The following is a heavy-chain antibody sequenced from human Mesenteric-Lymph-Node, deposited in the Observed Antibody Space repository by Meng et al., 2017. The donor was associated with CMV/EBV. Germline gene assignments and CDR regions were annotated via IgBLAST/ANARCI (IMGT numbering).Heavy chain of an antibody. CDR3: AKNRGAYYYYAMDV. CDR1: GFTFSTYA. J-gene: IGHJ6*02. CDR2: ISGSDNTP. V-gene: IGHV3-23*01. Sequence: GESLKISCEASGFTFSTYAMNWVRQAPGKGLDWVSGISGSDNTPYYADSVKGRFTISRDNSKNTLYLQMNSLRAEDTAIYYCAKNRGAYYYYAMDVGGQGTTVTVSS. D-gene: IGHD1-26*01.